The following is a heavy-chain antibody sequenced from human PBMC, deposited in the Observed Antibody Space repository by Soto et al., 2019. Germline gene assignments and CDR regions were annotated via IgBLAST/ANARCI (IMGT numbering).Heavy chain of an antibody. V-gene: IGHV1-18*01. D-gene: IGHD1-26*01. CDR2: ISAYNGNT. Sequence: ASVKVSCKASGYTFTSYGISWVRQAPGQGLEWMGWISAYNGNTNYAQKLQGRVTMTTDTSTSTAYMELRSLRSDDTAVYYCARAVKVGAGPYYFDYWGQGTLVTVSS. CDR1: GYTFTSYG. J-gene: IGHJ4*02. CDR3: ARAVKVGAGPYYFDY.